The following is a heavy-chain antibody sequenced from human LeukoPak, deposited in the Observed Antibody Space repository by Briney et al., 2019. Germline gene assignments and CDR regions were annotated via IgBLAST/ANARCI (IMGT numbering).Heavy chain of an antibody. CDR2: ISGSGGST. D-gene: IGHD4-23*01. CDR3: ARVIRTGNSGFSFDY. J-gene: IGHJ4*02. CDR1: GFTFSSYA. V-gene: IGHV3-23*01. Sequence: PGGSLRLSCAASGFTFSSYAMSWVRQAPGKGLEWVSAISGSGGSTYYADSVKGRFTISRDNSKNTLYLQMNSLRAEDTAKYYCARVIRTGNSGFSFDYWGQGTLVTVSS.